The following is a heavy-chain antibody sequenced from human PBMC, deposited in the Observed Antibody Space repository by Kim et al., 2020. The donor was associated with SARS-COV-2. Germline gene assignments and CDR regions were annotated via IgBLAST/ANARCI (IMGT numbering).Heavy chain of an antibody. J-gene: IGHJ4*02. V-gene: IGHV1-69*13. CDR2: IIPIFGTA. CDR3: ASNYYGSGSQLDY. CDR1: GGTFSSYA. Sequence: SVKVSCKASGGTFSSYAISWVRQAPGQGLEWMGGIIPIFGTANYAQKFQGRVTITADESTSTAYMELSSLRSEDTAVYYCASNYYGSGSQLDYWGQGTLVTVSS. D-gene: IGHD3-10*01.